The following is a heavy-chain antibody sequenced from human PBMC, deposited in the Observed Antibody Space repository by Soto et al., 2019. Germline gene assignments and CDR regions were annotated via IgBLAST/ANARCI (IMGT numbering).Heavy chain of an antibody. CDR2: TYWDDDK. V-gene: IGHV2-5*02. D-gene: IGHD3-22*01. J-gene: IGHJ4*02. Sequence: SGPTLVNPTQTLTLTCTFSGFSLTTSGVGVGWIRQPPGKALEWLALTYWDDDKRYSPSLESRLTITKDTSKNQVVLTMANMDPVDTATYYCAHSPRVFFTMIVAHYYFDYWGQGTLVTVSS. CDR3: AHSPRVFFTMIVAHYYFDY. CDR1: GFSLTTSGVG.